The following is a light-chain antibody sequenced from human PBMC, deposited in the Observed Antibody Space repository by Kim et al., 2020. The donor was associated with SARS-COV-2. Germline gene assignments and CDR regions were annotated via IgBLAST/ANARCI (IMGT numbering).Light chain of an antibody. CDR1: QRISNNY. J-gene: IGKJ4*01. CDR3: QYYDGSFT. Sequence: EIVLTQSPGTLSLSPGETVTLSCRASQRISNNYLVWYQQRPGQAPRLLIYATSRRDSGIPARFSGGGSGTDFTLTISGLQSEDFAVYYCQYYDGSFTFGGGTKVEI. CDR2: ATS. V-gene: IGKV3-20*01.